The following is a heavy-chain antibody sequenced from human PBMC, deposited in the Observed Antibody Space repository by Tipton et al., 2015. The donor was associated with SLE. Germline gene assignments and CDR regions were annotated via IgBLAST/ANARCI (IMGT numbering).Heavy chain of an antibody. V-gene: IGHV4-4*07. D-gene: IGHD2-2*01. CDR2: FYPGGTT. Sequence: TLSLTCTVSGDSISNYYWCWIRQSAGKGLEWMGRFYPGGTTSYNPSFKSRVPMSADTSKNQFSLKLNSVTAADTAVYYCARDPDLDLCSGTTCPDAFDIWGQGTMVTVSS. CDR3: ARDPDLDLCSGTTCPDAFDI. J-gene: IGHJ3*02. CDR1: GDSISNYY.